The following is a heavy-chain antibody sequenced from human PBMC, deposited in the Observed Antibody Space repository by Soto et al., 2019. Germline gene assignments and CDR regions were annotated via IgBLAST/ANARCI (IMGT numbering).Heavy chain of an antibody. V-gene: IGHV4-38-2*01. J-gene: IGHJ6*02. Sequence: SETLSFTCAVSGYSIGSGYYWAWIRQSPGKGLEWIGSIYHAGSVYYNPSLNGRVALSMDTSKNHFSLKLTSVTAADTAVYYCGRTFGYYGMDVWGQGTTVTVSS. CDR3: GRTFGYYGMDV. CDR1: GYSIGSGYY. D-gene: IGHD3-16*01. CDR2: IYHAGSV.